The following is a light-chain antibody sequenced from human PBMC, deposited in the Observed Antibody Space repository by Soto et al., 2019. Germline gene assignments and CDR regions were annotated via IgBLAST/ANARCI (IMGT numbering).Light chain of an antibody. Sequence: HSALTQPASVSASPGQSITISCTGTSSDIGDYNYVSWYLQHPGKVPKLMIFDVTNRPSGVSNRFSGSKSGNTASLTISGLQAEDEAVYYCSSYTSTSARIFGGGTKVTVL. CDR2: DVT. V-gene: IGLV2-14*01. J-gene: IGLJ2*01. CDR1: SSDIGDYNY. CDR3: SSYTSTSARI.